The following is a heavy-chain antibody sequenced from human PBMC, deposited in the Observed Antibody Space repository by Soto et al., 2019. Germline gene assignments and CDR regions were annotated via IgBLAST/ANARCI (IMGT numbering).Heavy chain of an antibody. CDR1: GGSITSSSYY. Sequence: SETLSLTCTVSGGSITSSSYYWSWIRQPAGKGLEWIGRIYTSGSTNYNPSLKSRVTMSVDTSKNQFSLKLSSVTAADTAVYYCARTMSGSYSYYFDYWGQGTLVTVSS. V-gene: IGHV4-61*02. CDR2: IYTSGST. CDR3: ARTMSGSYSYYFDY. D-gene: IGHD1-26*01. J-gene: IGHJ4*02.